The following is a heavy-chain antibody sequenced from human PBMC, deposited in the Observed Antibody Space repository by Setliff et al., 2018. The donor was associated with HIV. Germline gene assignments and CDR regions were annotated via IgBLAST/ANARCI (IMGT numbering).Heavy chain of an antibody. CDR3: ASPAYNFWSGYSTPFDY. CDR1: GFTFDDYA. D-gene: IGHD3-3*01. V-gene: IGHV3-9*01. CDR2: ISWNSGSI. Sequence: PGGSLRLSCAASGFTFDDYAMHWVRQAPGKGLEWVSGISWNSGSIGYADSVKGRFTISRDNSKNTLYLQMNSLRAEDTAVYYCASPAYNFWSGYSTPFDYWGQGTLVTVSS. J-gene: IGHJ4*02.